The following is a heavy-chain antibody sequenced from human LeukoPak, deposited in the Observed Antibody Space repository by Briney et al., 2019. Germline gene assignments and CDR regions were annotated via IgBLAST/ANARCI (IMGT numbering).Heavy chain of an antibody. D-gene: IGHD3-3*01. CDR3: AKSDYDFWSGYFDY. V-gene: IGHV3-33*06. CDR1: GFTFSSYG. CDR2: IWYDGSNK. Sequence: PGRSLRLSCAASGFTFSSYGMHWVRQAPGKGLEWVAVIWYDGSNKYYADSVKGRFTISRDNSKNTLYLQVNSLRAEDTAVYYCAKSDYDFWSGYFDYWGQGTLVTVSS. J-gene: IGHJ4*02.